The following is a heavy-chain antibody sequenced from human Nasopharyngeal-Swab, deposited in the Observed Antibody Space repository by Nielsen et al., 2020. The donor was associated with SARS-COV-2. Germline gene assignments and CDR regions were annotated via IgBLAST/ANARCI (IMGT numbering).Heavy chain of an antibody. D-gene: IGHD3-10*01. CDR2: ISYDGSKK. CDR1: GFTFSSYG. J-gene: IGHJ6*03. V-gene: IGHV3-30*03. CDR3: AGAPSPNSFYYFMDV. Sequence: GESLKISCAASGFTFSSYGMHWVRQAPGKGLEWVAFISYDGSKKYFLDSVKGRFTISRDNAKNSLYLQMDSLRAEDTAVYYCAGAPSPNSFYYFMDVWGKGTTVTVSS.